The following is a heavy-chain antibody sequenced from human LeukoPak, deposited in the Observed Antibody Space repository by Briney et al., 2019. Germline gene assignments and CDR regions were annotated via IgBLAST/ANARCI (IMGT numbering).Heavy chain of an antibody. Sequence: ASVKVSCKASGGTCSSYAISWVRQAPGQGLEWMGRIIPIFGTANYAQKFQGRVTITTDEPTSTAYMELSSLRSEDTAVYYCASSTPRDYYGSGVSDWGQGTLVTVSS. V-gene: IGHV1-69*05. J-gene: IGHJ4*02. D-gene: IGHD3-10*01. CDR1: GGTCSSYA. CDR3: ASSTPRDYYGSGVSD. CDR2: IIPIFGTA.